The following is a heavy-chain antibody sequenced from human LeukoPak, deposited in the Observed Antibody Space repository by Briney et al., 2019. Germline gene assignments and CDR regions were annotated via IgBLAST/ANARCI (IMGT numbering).Heavy chain of an antibody. D-gene: IGHD2-2*01. V-gene: IGHV3-23*01. CDR3: ATGGYCSSTSCYPPIDH. Sequence: GGSLRLSCAASGFTFSSYAMSWVRQAPGKGLEWVSAISGSGGSTYYADSVKGRFTISRDNSKNTLYLQMNSLRAEDTAVYYCATGGYCSSTSCYPPIDHWGQGTLVTVSS. J-gene: IGHJ4*02. CDR2: ISGSGGST. CDR1: GFTFSSYA.